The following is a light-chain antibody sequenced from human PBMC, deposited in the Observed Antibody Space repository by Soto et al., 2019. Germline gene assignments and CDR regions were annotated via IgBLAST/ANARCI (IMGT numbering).Light chain of an antibody. J-gene: IGKJ1*01. CDR3: QTYKIAPSWT. V-gene: IGKV1-27*01. Sequence: TCRSGAPSRFSGSGSGTDFTPAISRLQPEDVATYYCQTYKIAPSWTFGQGTKVEIK.